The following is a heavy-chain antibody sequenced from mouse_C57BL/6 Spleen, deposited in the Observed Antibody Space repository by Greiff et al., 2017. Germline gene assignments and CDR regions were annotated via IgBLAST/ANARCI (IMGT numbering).Heavy chain of an antibody. CDR1: GFTFRSYA. Sequence: EVQLVESGGGLVKPGGSLKLSCAASGFTFRSYAMSWVRQTPEKRLEWVATISDGGSYTYYPDNVKGRFTISRDNAKNNLYLQMSHLKSEDTAMYYCARGGIYYDYDEDAMDYWGQGTSVTVSS. V-gene: IGHV5-4*01. J-gene: IGHJ4*01. CDR2: ISDGGSYT. CDR3: ARGGIYYDYDEDAMDY. D-gene: IGHD2-4*01.